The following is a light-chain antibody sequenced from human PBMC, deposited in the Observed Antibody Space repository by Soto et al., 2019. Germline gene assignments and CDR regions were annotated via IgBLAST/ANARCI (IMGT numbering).Light chain of an antibody. CDR3: SSYAGSNNV. Sequence: QSVLTQPASVSGSPGQSITISCTGTSSDVGSYNLVSWYQQHPGKAPKLMIYEVSKRPSGVPDRFSGSKSGNTASLTVSGLQAEDEADYYCSSYAGSNNVFGTGTKLTVL. CDR2: EVS. V-gene: IGLV2-14*02. J-gene: IGLJ1*01. CDR1: SSDVGSYNL.